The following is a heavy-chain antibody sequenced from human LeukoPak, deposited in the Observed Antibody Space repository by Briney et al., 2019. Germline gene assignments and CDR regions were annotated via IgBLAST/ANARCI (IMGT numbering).Heavy chain of an antibody. V-gene: IGHV4-61*02. J-gene: IGHJ5*02. CDR2: IYTSGST. D-gene: IGHD3-3*01. CDR1: GGSISSGSYY. Sequence: PSQTLSLTCTVSGGSISSGSYYWSWIRQPAGKGLEWIGRIYTSGSTNYNPSLKSRVTISVDTSKNQFSLKLSSVTAADTAVYYCAREAKYYDFWSGYPNWFDPWGQGTLVTVSS. CDR3: AREAKYYDFWSGYPNWFDP.